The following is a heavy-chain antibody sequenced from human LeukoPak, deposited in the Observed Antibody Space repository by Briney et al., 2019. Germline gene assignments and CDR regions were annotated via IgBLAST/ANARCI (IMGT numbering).Heavy chain of an antibody. CDR2: IKSKTDGGTT. Sequence: GGSLRLSCAASGFTFSSYAMSWVRQAPGKGLEWVGRIKSKTDGGTTDYAAPVKGRFTISRDDSKNTLYLQMNSLKTEDTAVYYCTTQYYYDSSGYYRMIDYWGQGTLVTVSS. J-gene: IGHJ4*02. D-gene: IGHD3-22*01. V-gene: IGHV3-15*01. CDR1: GFTFSSYA. CDR3: TTQYYYDSSGYYRMIDY.